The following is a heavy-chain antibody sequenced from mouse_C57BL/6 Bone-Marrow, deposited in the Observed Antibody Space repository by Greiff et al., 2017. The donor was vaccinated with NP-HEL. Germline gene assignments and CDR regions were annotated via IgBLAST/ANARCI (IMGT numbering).Heavy chain of an antibody. J-gene: IGHJ4*01. V-gene: IGHV1-81*01. CDR1: GYTFTSYG. CDR3: ARSSKRGYYAMDY. D-gene: IGHD2-5*01. CDR2: IYPRSGNT. Sequence: QVQLQQSGAELARPGASVKLSCKASGYTFTSYGISWVKQRTGQGLEWIGEIYPRSGNTYYNEKVKGKATLTADKSSSTAYMELRSLTSEDSAVYFCARSSKRGYYAMDYWGQGTSVTVSS.